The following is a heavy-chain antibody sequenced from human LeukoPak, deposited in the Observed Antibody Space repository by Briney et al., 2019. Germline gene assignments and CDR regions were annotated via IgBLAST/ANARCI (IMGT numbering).Heavy chain of an antibody. J-gene: IGHJ4*02. V-gene: IGHV3-73*01. CDR3: TSGDYYDSSGYYYVGYFDY. D-gene: IGHD3-22*01. Sequence: GGSVRLSCAASGFTFSGSAMHWVRQASGKGLEWVGRIRSKANSYSTAYAASLKGRFTISRDDSKNTAYLQMNSLKTEDTAVYYCTSGDYYDSSGYYYVGYFDYWGQGTLVTVSS. CDR2: IRSKANSYST. CDR1: GFTFSGSA.